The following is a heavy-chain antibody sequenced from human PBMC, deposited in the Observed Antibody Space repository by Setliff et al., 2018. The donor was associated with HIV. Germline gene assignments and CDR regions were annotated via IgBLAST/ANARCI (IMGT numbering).Heavy chain of an antibody. V-gene: IGHV4-59*08. J-gene: IGHJ4*02. CDR2: VDYSGSS. Sequence: PSETLSLTCSVSGDSMRTNYWTWIRQSPGKGLEWIGHVDYSGSSTYNPSLNSRVTLSIDTSKSHFSLRLSSVTAADTALYYCARRSTVARGVDCFDLWGQGTQVTVSS. D-gene: IGHD3-10*01. CDR3: ARRSTVARGVDCFDL. CDR1: GDSMRTNY.